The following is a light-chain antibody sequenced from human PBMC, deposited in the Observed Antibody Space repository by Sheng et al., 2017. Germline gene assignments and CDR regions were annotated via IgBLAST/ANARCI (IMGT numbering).Light chain of an antibody. CDR2: DGT. J-gene: IGLJ2*01. V-gene: IGLV2-14*03. CDR3: SSYAGSGHVV. CDR1: SSDVGGYRY. Sequence: QSALTQPASVSGSPGQTITISCTGSSSDVGGYRYVSWYQQHPGKAPRLLIYDGTDRFSGVSDRFSASKIGNTASLTVSGLQAEDEADYYCSSYAGSGHVVFGGGTKLTVL.